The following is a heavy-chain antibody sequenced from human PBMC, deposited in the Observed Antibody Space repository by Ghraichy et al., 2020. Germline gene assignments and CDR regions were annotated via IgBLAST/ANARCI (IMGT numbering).Heavy chain of an antibody. CDR3: AKTPGGDYYYYYGMDV. Sequence: SQTLSLTCTVSGGSISSSSYYWGWIRQPPGKGLEWIGSIYYSGSTYYNPSLKSRVTISVDTSKNQFSLKLSSVTAADTAVYYCAKTPGGDYYYYYGMDVWGQGTTVTVSS. CDR1: GGSISSSSYY. J-gene: IGHJ6*02. CDR2: IYYSGST. V-gene: IGHV4-39*01.